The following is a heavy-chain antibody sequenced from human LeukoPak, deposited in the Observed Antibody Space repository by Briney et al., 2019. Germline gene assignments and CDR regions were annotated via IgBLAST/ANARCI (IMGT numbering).Heavy chain of an antibody. J-gene: IGHJ1*01. V-gene: IGHV4-34*01. CDR1: GGALSEGC. CDR2: INYGGNT. D-gene: IGHD6-6*01. CDR3: AKSSTYCGFHH. Sequence: PSETLSLSCAVYGGALSEGCWAGIRQPPGQGLQWIGEINYGGNTNYNPSLESRVTISVDRSNNEFSLKLRSLTAADTAVYYCAKSSTYCGFHHWGQGTLVTVSS.